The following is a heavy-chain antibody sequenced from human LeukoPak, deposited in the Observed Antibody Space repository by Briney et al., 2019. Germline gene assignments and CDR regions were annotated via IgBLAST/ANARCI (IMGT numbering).Heavy chain of an antibody. CDR2: MQYDGSVE. Sequence: PGGSLRLSCVASGFSFSTYGTHWVRQAPGKGLEWVTFMQYDGSVEFYADSVKGRFTISRDNSKNSLYLQMNSLRAEDTAVYYCARSGFWSGYYNPGNYYYYMDVWGKGTTVTVSS. CDR3: ARSGFWSGYYNPGNYYYYMDV. D-gene: IGHD3-3*01. V-gene: IGHV3-30*02. J-gene: IGHJ6*03. CDR1: GFSFSTYG.